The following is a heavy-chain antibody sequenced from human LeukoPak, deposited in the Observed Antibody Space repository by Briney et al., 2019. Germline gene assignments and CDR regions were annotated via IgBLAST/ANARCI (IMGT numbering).Heavy chain of an antibody. D-gene: IGHD1-26*01. CDR3: ARVGAKNMDV. CDR2: ISAYNGNT. CDR1: GYTFTSYG. V-gene: IGHV1-18*01. J-gene: IGHJ6*03. Sequence: GASVKVSCKASGYTFTSYGISWVRQAPGQGLEWMGWISAYNGNTNYAQKFQGRVTITTDESTSTAYMELSSLRSEDTAVYYCARVGAKNMDVWGKGTTVTVSS.